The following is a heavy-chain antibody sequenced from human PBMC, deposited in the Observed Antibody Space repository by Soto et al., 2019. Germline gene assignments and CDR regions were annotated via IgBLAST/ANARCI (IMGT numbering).Heavy chain of an antibody. V-gene: IGHV3-23*01. Sequence: GGSLRLSCAASGFTFSSYAMSWGRQAPGRGLEWVSCITGSGGDTYYADSVKGRFTISRDNSKDTLFLEMNSLRAEDTAVYYCAKAGRLVINWFDPWGQGTLVTVSS. J-gene: IGHJ5*02. CDR3: AKAGRLVINWFDP. D-gene: IGHD2-21*01. CDR1: GFTFSSYA. CDR2: ITGSGGDT.